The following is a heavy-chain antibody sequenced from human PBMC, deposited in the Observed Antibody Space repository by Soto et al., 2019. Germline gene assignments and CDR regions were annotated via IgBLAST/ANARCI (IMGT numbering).Heavy chain of an antibody. CDR2: IYYSGST. D-gene: IGHD3-22*01. J-gene: IGHJ6*02. V-gene: IGHV4-30-4*01. Sequence: SETLSLTCTVSGGSISSGGYYWSWIRQPPGKGLEWIGYIYYSGSTYYNPSLKSRVTISVDTSKNQFSLKLSSVTAADTAVYYCARDLRWSYYDSSGYYGMDVWGQGTTVTVSS. CDR1: GGSISSGGYY. CDR3: ARDLRWSYYDSSGYYGMDV.